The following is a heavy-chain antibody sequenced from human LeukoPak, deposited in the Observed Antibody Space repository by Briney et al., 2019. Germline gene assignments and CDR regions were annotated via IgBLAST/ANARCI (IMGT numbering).Heavy chain of an antibody. Sequence: PGRSLRLSCAASGFTFSNYAMTWVRQAPGEGLEWVSGVSGSGRSTYYADSVKGRFTISRDNSKNTLYLQMSSLRAEDTALYYCAKASGIYGSGWYFGHWGQGTLVTASS. V-gene: IGHV3-23*01. D-gene: IGHD6-19*01. CDR3: AKASGIYGSGWYFGH. CDR1: GFTFSNYA. CDR2: VSGSGRST. J-gene: IGHJ5*02.